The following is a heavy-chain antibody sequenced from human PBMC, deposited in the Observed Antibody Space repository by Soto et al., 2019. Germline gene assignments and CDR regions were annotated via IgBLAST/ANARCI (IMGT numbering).Heavy chain of an antibody. J-gene: IGHJ4*02. CDR1: GYTFTSYY. CDR2: INPSGGSK. Sequence: QVQLVQSGAEVKKPGASVKVSCKASGYTFTSYYMHWVRQAPGQGLEWMGIINPSGGSKSYAQKCQGRVTMTRDTSTSTVYMELSSLTAEDTAVYYCARTIVGATWRLDYWGQGTLVTVSS. V-gene: IGHV1-46*01. CDR3: ARTIVGATWRLDY. D-gene: IGHD1-26*01.